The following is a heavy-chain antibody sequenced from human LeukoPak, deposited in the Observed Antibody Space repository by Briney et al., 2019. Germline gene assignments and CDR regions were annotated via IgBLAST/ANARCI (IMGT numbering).Heavy chain of an antibody. D-gene: IGHD6-13*01. CDR3: AKVPYSSSAH. V-gene: IGHV3-23*01. CDR2: ISDSGGKT. CDR1: GFSFSSYA. J-gene: IGHJ4*02. Sequence: GGSLRLSCAVSGFSFSSYAMSWVRQAPGKGLEWVSAISDSGGKTYYADSVKGRFTISRDNSKNTLYLQMNSLRAEDTAIYYCAKVPYSSSAHWGQGTLVTVSS.